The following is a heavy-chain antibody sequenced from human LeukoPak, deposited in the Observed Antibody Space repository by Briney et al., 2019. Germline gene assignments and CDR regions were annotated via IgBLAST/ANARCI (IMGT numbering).Heavy chain of an antibody. CDR2: ISSNGGST. CDR3: VKGVDTAMYDAFDI. V-gene: IGHV3-64D*09. D-gene: IGHD5-18*01. J-gene: IGHJ3*02. CDR1: GFTFSYYA. Sequence: GGSLRLSCSASGFTFSYYAMHWVRQAPGKGLEYVSAISSNGGSTYYADSVEGRFTISRDNSKNTLYLQMSSLRAEDTAVYYCVKGVDTAMYDAFDIWGQGTMVTVSS.